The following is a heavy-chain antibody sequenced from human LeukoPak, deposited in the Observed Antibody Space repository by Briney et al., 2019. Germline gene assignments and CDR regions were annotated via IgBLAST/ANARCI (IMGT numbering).Heavy chain of an antibody. J-gene: IGHJ5*02. D-gene: IGHD3-10*01. CDR2: IYTSGST. CDR1: GGSISSYY. V-gene: IGHV4-4*07. Sequence: SETLPLTCTVSGGSISSYYWSWIRQPAGKGLEWIGRIYTSGSTNYNPSLKSRVTMSVDTSKNQFSLKLSSVTAADTAVYYCAREVKYYYGSGSSRYNWFDPWGQGTLVTVSS. CDR3: AREVKYYYGSGSSRYNWFDP.